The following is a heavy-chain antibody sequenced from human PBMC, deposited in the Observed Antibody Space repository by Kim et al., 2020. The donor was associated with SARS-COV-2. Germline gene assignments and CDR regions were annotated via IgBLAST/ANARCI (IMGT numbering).Heavy chain of an antibody. CDR2: ISYDGSNK. CDR1: GFTFSSYA. D-gene: IGHD3-22*01. J-gene: IGHJ3*02. Sequence: GGSLRLSCAASGFTFSSYAMHWVRQAPGKGLEWVAVISYDGSNKYYADSVKGRFTISRDNSKNTLYLQMNSLRAEDTAVYYCARDYYDSSGYYYQGAFDIWGQGTMVTVSS. V-gene: IGHV3-30*04. CDR3: ARDYYDSSGYYYQGAFDI.